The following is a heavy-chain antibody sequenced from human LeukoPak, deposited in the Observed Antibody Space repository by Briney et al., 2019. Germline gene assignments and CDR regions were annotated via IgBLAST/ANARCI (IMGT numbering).Heavy chain of an antibody. CDR1: GFTFSSYA. CDR3: ARGQGIQLWYTTNRYFDY. V-gene: IGHV3-30*04. J-gene: IGHJ4*02. D-gene: IGHD5-18*01. Sequence: PGGSLRLSCAASGFTFSSYAMHWVRQAPGKGLEWVAVISYDGSNKYYADSVKGRFTISRDNSKNTLYLQMNSLRAGDTAVYYCARGQGIQLWYTTNRYFDYWGQGTLVTVSS. CDR2: ISYDGSNK.